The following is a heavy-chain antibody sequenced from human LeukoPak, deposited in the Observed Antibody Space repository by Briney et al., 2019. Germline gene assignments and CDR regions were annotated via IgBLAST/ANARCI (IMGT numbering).Heavy chain of an antibody. CDR1: GGSFSGYY. J-gene: IGHJ4*02. Sequence: SETLSLTCAVYGGSFSGYYWSWIRQPPGKGLEWIGSIYYSGSTYYNPSLKSRVTISVDTSKNQFSLKLSSVTAADTAVYYCARVSPTYSGYDYWGYYFDYWGQGTLVTVSS. CDR2: IYYSGST. V-gene: IGHV4-34*01. D-gene: IGHD5-12*01. CDR3: ARVSPTYSGYDYWGYYFDY.